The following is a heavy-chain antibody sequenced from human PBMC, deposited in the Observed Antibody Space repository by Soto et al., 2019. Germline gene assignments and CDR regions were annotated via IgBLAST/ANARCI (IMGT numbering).Heavy chain of an antibody. CDR3: AKGLIAAAGYYYYGMDV. CDR2: ISYDGSNK. J-gene: IGHJ6*02. Sequence: GGSLRLSCAASGFTFSSYGMHWVRQAPGKGLEWVAVISYDGSNKYYADSVKGRFTISRDNSKNTLYLQMNSLRAEDTAVYYCAKGLIAAAGYYYYGMDVWGQGTTVTVSS. D-gene: IGHD6-13*01. CDR1: GFTFSSYG. V-gene: IGHV3-30*18.